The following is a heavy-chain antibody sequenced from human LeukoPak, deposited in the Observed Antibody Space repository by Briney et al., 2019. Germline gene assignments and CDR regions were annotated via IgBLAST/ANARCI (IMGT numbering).Heavy chain of an antibody. V-gene: IGHV6-1*01. CDR1: GDIVSSNSAA. CDR2: TYYRSKWYN. Sequence: SQTLSLTCALSGDIVSSNSAAWNWVRQSPSRGLEWLGRTYYRSKWYNDYAVSVKSRITINPDTSKNQFSLQLNSVTPEVTAVYYWARDGYSGSFGRNFDLWGRGTLVTVSS. CDR3: ARDGYSGSFGRNFDL. D-gene: IGHD1-26*01. J-gene: IGHJ2*01.